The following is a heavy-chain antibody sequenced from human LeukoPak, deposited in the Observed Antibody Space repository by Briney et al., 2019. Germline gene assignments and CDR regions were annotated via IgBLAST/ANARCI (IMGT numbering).Heavy chain of an antibody. CDR1: GGSISSSSYY. D-gene: IGHD4-17*01. CDR3: ARDGGNDYGDYAYLYYYMDV. CDR2: IYYSGST. J-gene: IGHJ6*03. Sequence: SETLSLTCTASGGSISSSSYYWGWIRQPPGKGLEWIGSIYYSGSTYYNPSLKSRVTISVDTSKNQFSLKLSSVTAADTAVYYCARDGGNDYGDYAYLYYYMDVWGKGTTVTISS. V-gene: IGHV4-39*07.